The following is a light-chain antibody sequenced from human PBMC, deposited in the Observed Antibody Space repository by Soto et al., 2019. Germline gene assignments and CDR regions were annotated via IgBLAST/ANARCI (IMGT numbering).Light chain of an antibody. Sequence: ENVLTQSPATLSLSPGERATLSCRASQSVSSNLAWYQQKPGQAPRLLIYDASKRATGIPARFSGSGSGTDFTLTISSLQPEDFAVYYCHQRSNWPPTFGGGTKGRLN. CDR3: HQRSNWPPT. CDR1: QSVSSN. J-gene: IGKJ4*01. V-gene: IGKV3-11*01. CDR2: DAS.